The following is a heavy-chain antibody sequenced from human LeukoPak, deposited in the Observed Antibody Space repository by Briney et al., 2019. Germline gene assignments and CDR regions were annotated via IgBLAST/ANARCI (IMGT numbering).Heavy chain of an antibody. D-gene: IGHD3-9*01. V-gene: IGHV4-34*01. CDR2: INHSGST. CDR3: AGALRKFLRYPPGY. J-gene: IGHJ4*02. Sequence: SETLSLTCAVYGGSFSGYYWSWIRQPPGKGLEWIGEINHSGSTNYNPSLKSRVTISVDSSKNQFSLKLSSVTAADTAVYYCAGALRKFLRYPPGYWGQGTLVTVSS. CDR1: GGSFSGYY.